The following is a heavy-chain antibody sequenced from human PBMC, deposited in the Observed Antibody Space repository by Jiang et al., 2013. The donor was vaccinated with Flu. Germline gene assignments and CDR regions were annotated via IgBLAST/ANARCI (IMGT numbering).Heavy chain of an antibody. V-gene: IGHV5-51*01. J-gene: IGHJ4*02. CDR2: INPDDSDT. CDR3: ARHSRAFYGGNSYFDF. Sequence: RQMPGKGLECMGIINPDDSDTRYSPSFRGQVTISVDKSINTAYVQWRSLKASDTAIYYCARHSRAFYGGNSYFDFWGQGSLVTVSS. D-gene: IGHD4-23*01.